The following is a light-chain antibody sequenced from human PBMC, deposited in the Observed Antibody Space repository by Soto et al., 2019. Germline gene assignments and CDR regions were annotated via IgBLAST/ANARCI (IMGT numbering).Light chain of an antibody. Sequence: EIVMTQSPATLSVSPGERATLSCRASQSVTTNLAWYQQKPGQAPRLLIYGAFARATGIPARFSGSGSGTEFTLYISSLQSEDFAVYYCQQGDTWPWTFGRGTKVEIK. J-gene: IGKJ1*01. CDR3: QQGDTWPWT. V-gene: IGKV3D-15*01. CDR2: GAF. CDR1: QSVTTN.